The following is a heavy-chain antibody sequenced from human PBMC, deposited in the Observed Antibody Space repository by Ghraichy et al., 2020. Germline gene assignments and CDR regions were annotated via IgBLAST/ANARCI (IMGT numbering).Heavy chain of an antibody. CDR3: AKIDHYDFWSGRRGQFDC. V-gene: IGHV3-23*01. Sequence: GGSLRLSCAASGFTFSGYAMNWVRQAPGKGLEWVSGISGSGSRSYYADSVRGRLTISRDNSKNTLYLQMNSLRAEDTAVYYCAKIDHYDFWSGRRGQFDCWGQGTLVTVSS. D-gene: IGHD3-3*01. CDR2: ISGSGSRS. CDR1: GFTFSGYA. J-gene: IGHJ4*02.